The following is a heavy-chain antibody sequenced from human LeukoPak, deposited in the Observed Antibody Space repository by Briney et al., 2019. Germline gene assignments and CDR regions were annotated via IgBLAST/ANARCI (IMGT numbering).Heavy chain of an antibody. Sequence: SVKVSCKASGGTFSSYAIRWVRQAPGQGLEWMGGIIPIFGTANYAQKFQGRVTITTDESTSTAYMELSSLRSEDTAVYYCARDRYCSSTSCYHMDVWGKGTTVTVSS. J-gene: IGHJ6*03. CDR2: IIPIFGTA. CDR3: ARDRYCSSTSCYHMDV. V-gene: IGHV1-69*05. CDR1: GGTFSSYA. D-gene: IGHD2-2*01.